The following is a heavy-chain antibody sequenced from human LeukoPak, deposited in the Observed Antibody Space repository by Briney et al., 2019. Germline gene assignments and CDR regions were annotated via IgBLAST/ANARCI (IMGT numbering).Heavy chain of an antibody. CDR2: IYYSEST. J-gene: IGHJ4*02. V-gene: IGHV4-59*01. D-gene: IGHD5-12*01. Sequence: SETLSLTCTVSGGSISSYYWSWIRQPPGKGLERIGYIYYSESTNYNPSLKSRVTISVDTSKKQFSLKLRSVTAADTAVYYCARVSGYDWESFYDYWGQGTLVTVSS. CDR1: GGSISSYY. CDR3: ARVSGYDWESFYDY.